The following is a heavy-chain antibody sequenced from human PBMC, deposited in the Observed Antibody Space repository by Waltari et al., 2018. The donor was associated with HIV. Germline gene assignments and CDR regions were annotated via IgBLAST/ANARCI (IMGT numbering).Heavy chain of an antibody. CDR1: GYTFTSLG. Sequence: QVQLVQSGAEVKKPGASVKVSRKASGYTFTSLGISWVRPAPGQGLEWRGWSGAYKWNKNKAKNIQGRVTVTTATSTNKAYMELRILRSDDTAVYYCVKAMGIDTAFVHHYYFDYWGQGTLVTVSS. CDR3: VKAMGIDTAFVHHYYFDY. V-gene: IGHV1-18*01. J-gene: IGHJ4*02. D-gene: IGHD5-18*01. CDR2: SGAYKWNK.